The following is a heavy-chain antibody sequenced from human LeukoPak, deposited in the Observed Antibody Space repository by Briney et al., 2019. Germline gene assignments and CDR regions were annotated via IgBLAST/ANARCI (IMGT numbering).Heavy chain of an antibody. CDR2: IFYNGST. J-gene: IGHJ4*02. V-gene: IGHV4-59*08. Sequence: SETLSLTRTVSGGSFSSYYWTWIRQPPGKGLEWIGYIFYNGSTNYNPSLKSRVTILVDTSKNQFSLKLRSVSAADTAVYYCASGYYYDSSRYYRFDYWGQGTLVTVSS. CDR1: GGSFSSYY. CDR3: ASGYYYDSSRYYRFDY. D-gene: IGHD3-22*01.